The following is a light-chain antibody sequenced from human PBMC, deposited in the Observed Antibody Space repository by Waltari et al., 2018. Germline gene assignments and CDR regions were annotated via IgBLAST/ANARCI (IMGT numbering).Light chain of an antibody. CDR2: WAS. Sequence: DIVMTQSPDSLAVSLGERATINCKSSQSVLYNSNNKNYLAWYQQKPGHSPKLLIYWASTRESGVPDRFSGSGSGTDFTLTISSLQAEDVAVYYCQQYYTTPLTFGGGTTVEIK. V-gene: IGKV4-1*01. CDR1: QSVLYNSNNKNY. J-gene: IGKJ4*01. CDR3: QQYYTTPLT.